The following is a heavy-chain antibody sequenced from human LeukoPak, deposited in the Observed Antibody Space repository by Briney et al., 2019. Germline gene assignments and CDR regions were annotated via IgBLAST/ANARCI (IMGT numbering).Heavy chain of an antibody. CDR1: GYTFTSYD. Sequence: ASVKVSCKASGYTFTSYDINWVRQATGQGLEWMGWMNPNSGNTGYAQKFQGRVTITRNTSISTAYMELSSLRSEDTAVYYCARTSYGSGSYYSWFDPWGQGTLVTVSS. D-gene: IGHD3-10*01. J-gene: IGHJ5*02. CDR2: MNPNSGNT. CDR3: ARTSYGSGSYYSWFDP. V-gene: IGHV1-8*03.